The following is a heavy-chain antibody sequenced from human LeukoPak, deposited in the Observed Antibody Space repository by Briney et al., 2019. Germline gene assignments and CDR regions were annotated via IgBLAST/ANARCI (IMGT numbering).Heavy chain of an antibody. V-gene: IGHV1-69*05. J-gene: IGHJ5*02. Sequence: ASVKVSCKASGGTFSSYAISWVRQAPGQGLEWMGGIIPIFGTANYAQKLQGRVTMTTDTSTSTAYMELRSLRSDDTAVYYCARDRVLLWFGEFSADPNWFDPWGQGTLVTVSS. D-gene: IGHD3-10*01. CDR1: GGTFSSYA. CDR2: IIPIFGTA. CDR3: ARDRVLLWFGEFSADPNWFDP.